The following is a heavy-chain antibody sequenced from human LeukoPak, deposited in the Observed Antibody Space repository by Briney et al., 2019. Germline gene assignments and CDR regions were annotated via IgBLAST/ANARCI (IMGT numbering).Heavy chain of an antibody. J-gene: IGHJ6*02. CDR3: ARVFDDSSNGMDV. CDR2: NYTSGST. CDR1: GRSISSYY. V-gene: IGHV4-4*07. D-gene: IGHD3-3*01. Sequence: SETLSLTCTVPGRSISSYYWSSIRQPAGKGLEWIGRNYTSGSTNYNPSLKSRVTMSVDTSKNQFSLKLSSVTAADTAVYYCARVFDDSSNGMDVWGQGTAVTVSS.